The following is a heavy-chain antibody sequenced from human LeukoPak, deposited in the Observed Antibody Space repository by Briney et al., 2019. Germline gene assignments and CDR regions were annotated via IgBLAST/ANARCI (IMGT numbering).Heavy chain of an antibody. CDR3: ARDSRYCSGGSCLGTDY. D-gene: IGHD2-15*01. CDR1: GVSITTYY. Sequence: SETLSLTCTVSGVSITTYYWSWLRRPSGKGLEWIGYIYYSGSPNYNPSLKSRVTISVDTSKTQFSLKLSSVTAADTAVYYCARDSRYCSGGSCLGTDYWGQGTLVTVSS. V-gene: IGHV4-59*01. J-gene: IGHJ4*02. CDR2: IYYSGSP.